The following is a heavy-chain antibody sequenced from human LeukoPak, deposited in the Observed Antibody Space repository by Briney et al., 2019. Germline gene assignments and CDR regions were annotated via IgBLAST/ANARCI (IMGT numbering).Heavy chain of an antibody. J-gene: IGHJ4*02. D-gene: IGHD3-22*01. V-gene: IGHV4-4*07. CDR3: ARVDSSGYHEPFDY. CDR1: GGSISSYY. CDR2: IYTSGST. Sequence: SETLSLTCTVSGGSISSYYWSWIRQPAGKGLEWTGRIYTSGSTNYNPSLKSRVTMSVDTSKNQFSLKLSSVTAADTAVYYCARVDSSGYHEPFDYWGQGTLVTASS.